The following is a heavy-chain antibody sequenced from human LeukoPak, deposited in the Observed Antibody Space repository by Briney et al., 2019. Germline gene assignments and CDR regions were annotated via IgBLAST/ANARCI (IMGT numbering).Heavy chain of an antibody. CDR2: IKQDGSEK. D-gene: IGHD6-19*01. CDR3: ASLGIAVAGTLDY. V-gene: IGHV3-7*01. CDR1: GFTFSGYW. J-gene: IGHJ4*02. Sequence: GGSLRLSCAASGFTFSGYWMSWVRQAPGKGLEWVANIKQDGSEKHYVDSVKGRFTISRDNAKNSLYLQMNSLRAEDTAVYYCASLGIAVAGTLDYWGQGTLVTVSS.